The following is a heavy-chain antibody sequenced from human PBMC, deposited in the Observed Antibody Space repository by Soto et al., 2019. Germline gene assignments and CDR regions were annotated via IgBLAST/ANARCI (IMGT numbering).Heavy chain of an antibody. J-gene: IGHJ4*02. CDR3: ATPTQLRGVMITNINFDF. V-gene: IGHV1-24*01. CDR1: TYIS. CDR2: FDPEGGEA. D-gene: IGHD3-10*01. Sequence: TYISIQWARQSPNKGLEWMGGFDPEGGEAIYAQKWHGRVTVTEDTVTGTAYMELRGLKSDDTAVYYCATPTQLRGVMITNINFDFWGQGAPVTVSS.